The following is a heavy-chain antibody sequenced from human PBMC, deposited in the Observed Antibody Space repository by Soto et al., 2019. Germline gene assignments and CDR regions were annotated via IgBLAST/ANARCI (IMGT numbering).Heavy chain of an antibody. V-gene: IGHV4-59*11. CDR3: ARGITVTTSLAYFDS. J-gene: IGHJ4*02. Sequence: PSETLSLTCTVSGGSINNHYWSWIRQSPGKGLEWVGCVLYSGRPKYTPSLKSRVTLSVDRSRDQFSLRLPSVPAADTAVYYCARGITVTTSLAYFDSWGRGPLVTVSS. D-gene: IGHD1-1*01. CDR1: GGSINNHY. CDR2: VLYSGRP.